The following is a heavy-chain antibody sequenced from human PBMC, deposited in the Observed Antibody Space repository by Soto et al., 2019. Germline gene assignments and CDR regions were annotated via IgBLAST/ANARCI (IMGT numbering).Heavy chain of an antibody. V-gene: IGHV1-18*01. CDR2: SSGYNGNT. CDR3: ARGRIGNVSGIYGMDV. CDR1: GYTFTSYG. J-gene: IGHJ6*02. D-gene: IGHD3-10*01. Sequence: QVQLVQSGDEVKKPGASVKVSCKTSGYTFTSYGINWVRQAPGQGLEWMEWSSGYNGNTNYAQNLQGRVSMTTDTFTSTAYMELRRLRSDDTAVYYCARGRIGNVSGIYGMDVWGQGTTVTVSS.